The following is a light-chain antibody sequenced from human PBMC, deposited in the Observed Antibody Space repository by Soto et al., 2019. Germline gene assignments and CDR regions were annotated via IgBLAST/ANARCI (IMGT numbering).Light chain of an antibody. V-gene: IGKV3D-15*01. CDR2: GAF. CDR1: PSVTNY. J-gene: IGKJ1*01. Sequence: EIVLTQSPATLSLSPGERATLSCRASPSVTNYLAWYPQKPGQPPRLLIYGAFNRAAGIPARFSGSGSGTEFTLTISNLHTEDFAVYYCQQYNKCPRTFGQGTNV. CDR3: QQYNKCPRT.